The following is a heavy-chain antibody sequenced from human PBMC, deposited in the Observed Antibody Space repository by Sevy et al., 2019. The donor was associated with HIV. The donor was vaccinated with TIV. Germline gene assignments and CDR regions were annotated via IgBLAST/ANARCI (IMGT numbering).Heavy chain of an antibody. D-gene: IGHD3-10*01. CDR1: GFTFSSYW. CDR2: IKQDGSEK. CDR3: AIEGMVPPDYYYYGMDV. J-gene: IGHJ6*02. V-gene: IGHV3-7*01. Sequence: GGSLRLSCAASGFTFSSYWMSWVRQAPGKGLEWVANIKQDGSEKYYVDSVKGRFTISRDNAKNSLYLQMNSLRAEDTAVYYCAIEGMVPPDYYYYGMDVWGQGTTVTVSS.